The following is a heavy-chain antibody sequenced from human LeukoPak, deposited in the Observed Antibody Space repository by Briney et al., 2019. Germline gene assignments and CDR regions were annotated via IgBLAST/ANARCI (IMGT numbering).Heavy chain of an antibody. Sequence: GGSLRLSCAASGFTVSSNYMSWVRRAPGKGLEWVSVIYSGGSTYYADSVKGRFTISRDNSKNTLYLQMNTLRAEDTAVYYCARGGRVDYFDYWGQGTLVTVSS. J-gene: IGHJ4*02. CDR3: ARGGRVDYFDY. CDR2: IYSGGST. V-gene: IGHV3-66*01. CDR1: GFTVSSNY.